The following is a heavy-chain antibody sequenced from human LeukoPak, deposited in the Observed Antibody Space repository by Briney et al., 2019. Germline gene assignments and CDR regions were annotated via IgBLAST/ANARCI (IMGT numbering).Heavy chain of an antibody. D-gene: IGHD5-18*01. CDR1: GFTFSSYS. J-gene: IGHJ6*03. CDR2: ISSSSSYI. Sequence: GGSLRLSCAASGFTFSSYSMNWVRQAPGKGLEWVSSISSSSSYIYYADSVKGRFTISRDNAKNSLYLQMNSLRAEDTAVYYCARGYLQLWLKYYYYYYMDVWGKGTTVTVSS. V-gene: IGHV3-21*01. CDR3: ARGYLQLWLKYYYYYYMDV.